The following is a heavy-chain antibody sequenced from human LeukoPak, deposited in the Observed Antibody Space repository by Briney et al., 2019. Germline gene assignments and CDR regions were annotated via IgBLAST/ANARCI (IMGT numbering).Heavy chain of an antibody. CDR2: INPNSGGT. V-gene: IGHV1-2*02. Sequence: GASVKVSCKASGYTFTGYYTHWVRQAPGQGLEWMGWINPNSGGTNYAQKFQGRVTMTRDTSISTAYMELSRLRSDDTAVYYCARYCSSTSCPDRAFDIWGQGTMVTVPS. CDR3: ARYCSSTSCPDRAFDI. CDR1: GYTFTGYY. D-gene: IGHD2-2*01. J-gene: IGHJ3*02.